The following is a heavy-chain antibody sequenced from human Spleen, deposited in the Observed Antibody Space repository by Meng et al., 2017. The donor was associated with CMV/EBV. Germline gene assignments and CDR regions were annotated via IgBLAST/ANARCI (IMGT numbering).Heavy chain of an antibody. CDR1: GFTFSDYY. CDR2: ISNSGSPI. CDR3: ARDYYDSNGYGGWNWFDP. D-gene: IGHD3-22*01. J-gene: IGHJ5*02. V-gene: IGHV3-11*01. Sequence: GGSLRLSCAASGFTFSDYYMSWIRQAPGKGLEWVSYISNSGSPIYYADSVKGRFTVSRDNAKNSLFLQMNSLRADDTAVYYCARDYYDSNGYGGWNWFDPWGLGTLVTVSS.